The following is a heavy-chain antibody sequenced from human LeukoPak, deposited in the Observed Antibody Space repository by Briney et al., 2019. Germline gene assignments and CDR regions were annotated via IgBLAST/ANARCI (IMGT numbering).Heavy chain of an antibody. V-gene: IGHV4-39*01. CDR3: ARGAVAGTN. Sequence: LETLSLTCTVSGGSISSGDYYWAWIRQPPGQGLEWIGNVQYSGSTYYNPSLKSRVTISLDTSKNQFSLKLSSVTAADTAVYYCARGAVAGTNWGQGTLVTVSS. CDR2: VQYSGST. D-gene: IGHD6-19*01. J-gene: IGHJ4*02. CDR1: GGSISSGDYY.